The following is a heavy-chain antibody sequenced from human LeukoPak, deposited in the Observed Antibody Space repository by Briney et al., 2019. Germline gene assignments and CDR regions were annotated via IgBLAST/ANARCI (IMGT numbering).Heavy chain of an antibody. CDR3: ARESPTTVTYFDY. V-gene: IGHV3-66*01. CDR2: TYSGGTT. J-gene: IGHJ4*02. CDR1: GLTVTSNH. D-gene: IGHD4-17*01. Sequence: GGSLRLSCAASGLTVTSNHMTWVRQAPGKGLEWVSVTYSGGTTFYAGSVKGRFTSSRDNSENTLYLQMNSLRVEDTAVYYCARESPTTVTYFDYWGQGTLVTVSS.